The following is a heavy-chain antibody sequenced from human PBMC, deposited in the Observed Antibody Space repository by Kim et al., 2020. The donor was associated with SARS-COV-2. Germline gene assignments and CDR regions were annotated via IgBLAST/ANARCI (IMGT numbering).Heavy chain of an antibody. CDR1: GFTFSNAW. CDR3: TTDVYYYYYGMDV. Sequence: GGSLRLSCAASGFTFSNAWMSWVRQAPGKGLEWVGRIKSKTDGGTTDYAAPVKGRFTISRDDSKNTLYLQMNSLKTEDTAVYYCTTDVYYYYYGMDVWGQGTTVTVSS. J-gene: IGHJ6*02. V-gene: IGHV3-15*01. CDR2: IKSKTDGGTT.